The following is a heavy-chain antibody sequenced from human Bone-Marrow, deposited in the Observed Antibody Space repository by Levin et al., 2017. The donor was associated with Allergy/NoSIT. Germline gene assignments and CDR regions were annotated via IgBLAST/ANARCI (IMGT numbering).Heavy chain of an antibody. CDR2: ISDGGSTI. Sequence: PGGSLRLSCAASGFTFDDFYMSWIRQAPGKGLEWVSYISDGGSTIYYADSVKGRFTISRDNAKNSLYLQMNSLRAEDTAMYYCARVNFFDTSDYYFSGAFDIWGQGTLVTVSS. V-gene: IGHV3-11*01. J-gene: IGHJ3*02. CDR3: ARVNFFDTSDYYFSGAFDI. D-gene: IGHD3-22*01. CDR1: GFTFDDFY.